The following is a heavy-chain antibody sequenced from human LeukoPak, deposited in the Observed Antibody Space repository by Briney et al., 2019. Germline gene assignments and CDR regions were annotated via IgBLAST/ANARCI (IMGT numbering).Heavy chain of an antibody. CDR3: ASRNQYCGGDCLWASEV. CDR1: GFTYCRYN. D-gene: IGHD2-21*02. CDR2: ISSSGSYI. V-gene: IGHV3-21*01. Sequence: GGSLRLSCGASGFTYCRYNANWVRQAPGKGLEWVSSISSSGSYIYYADSVKGRFTISRDNAKNSLYLQMNSLRAEDTAVYYCASRNQYCGGDCLWASEVWSQRSMVTVSS. J-gene: IGHJ3*01.